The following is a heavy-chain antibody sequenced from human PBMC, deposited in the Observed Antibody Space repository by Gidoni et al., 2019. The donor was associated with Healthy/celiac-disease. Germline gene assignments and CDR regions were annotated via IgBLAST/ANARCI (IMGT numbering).Heavy chain of an antibody. CDR1: GFTFSSYW. V-gene: IGHV3-7*01. CDR3: ARALVWDSADFDY. D-gene: IGHD3-16*01. CDR2: IKQDGSEK. Sequence: EVQLVESGGGLVQPGGSLRLSCAASGFTFSSYWMSWVRQAPGKGLEWVANIKQDGSEKYYVDSVKGRFTISRDNAKNSLYLQMNSLRAEDTAVYYCARALVWDSADFDYWGQGTLVTVSS. J-gene: IGHJ4*02.